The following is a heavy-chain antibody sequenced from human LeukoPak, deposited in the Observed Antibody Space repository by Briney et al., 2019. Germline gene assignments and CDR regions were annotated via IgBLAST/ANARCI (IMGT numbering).Heavy chain of an antibody. Sequence: GGSLRLSCAASGFTVSSNYMNWVRQAPGKGLEWVSVIYSGGSTYYADSVKGRFTISRDNSKNTLYLQMNSLRAEDTAVYYCARVGYCSSTSCYTEVVGYWGQGTLVTVSS. CDR3: ARVGYCSSTSCYTEVVGY. CDR2: IYSGGST. J-gene: IGHJ4*02. D-gene: IGHD2-2*02. CDR1: GFTVSSNY. V-gene: IGHV3-53*01.